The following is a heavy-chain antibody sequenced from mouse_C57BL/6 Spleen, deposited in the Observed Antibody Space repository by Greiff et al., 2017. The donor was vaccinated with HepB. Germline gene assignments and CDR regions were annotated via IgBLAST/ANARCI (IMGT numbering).Heavy chain of an antibody. CDR1: GFSLTSYG. CDR2: IWSGGST. Sequence: VQLQQSGPGLVQPSQSLSITCTVSGFSLTSYGVHWVRQSPGKGLEWLGVIWSGGSTDYNAAFISRLSISKDNSKSQVFFKMNSLQADDTAIYYCARKIYYGSRDYAMDYWGQGTSVTVSS. CDR3: ARKIYYGSRDYAMDY. J-gene: IGHJ4*01. V-gene: IGHV2-2*01. D-gene: IGHD1-1*01.